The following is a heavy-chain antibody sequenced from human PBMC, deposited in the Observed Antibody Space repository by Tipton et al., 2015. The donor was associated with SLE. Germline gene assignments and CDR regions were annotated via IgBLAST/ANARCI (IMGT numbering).Heavy chain of an antibody. D-gene: IGHD2-2*01. Sequence: TLSLTCTVSGDSTRSTTYYWAWIRQPPGKGLEWIGSVYFGGTTYNNPSLKSRVTISVDTSKNQFSLKLSSVTAADTAVYYCARDNCSSTSCYGYYYMDVWGKGTTVTVSS. J-gene: IGHJ6*03. CDR2: VYFGGTT. V-gene: IGHV4-39*07. CDR3: ARDNCSSTSCYGYYYMDV. CDR1: GDSTRSTTYY.